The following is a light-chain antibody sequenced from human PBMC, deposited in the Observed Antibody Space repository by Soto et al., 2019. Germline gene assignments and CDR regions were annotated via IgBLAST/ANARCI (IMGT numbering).Light chain of an antibody. CDR2: DAS. CDR1: QTVGRDY. J-gene: IGKJ4*01. V-gene: IGKV3-20*01. CDR3: HQYAFSPLT. Sequence: IVLTQSPGTLSLSPRERATLSCRASQTVGRDYLGWYQQKPGQAPRLLIYDASNRATGIPDRFSGSGSGTDFTFTISMLEPEDFALYFCHQYAFSPLTVGGGTKVEIK.